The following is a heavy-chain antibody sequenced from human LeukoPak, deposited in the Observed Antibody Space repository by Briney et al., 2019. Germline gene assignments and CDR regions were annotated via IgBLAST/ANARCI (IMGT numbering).Heavy chain of an antibody. J-gene: IGHJ5*02. CDR3: ARDVHGDYGSGWFDP. CDR2: IMPLFGTA. V-gene: IGHV1-69*05. D-gene: IGHD4-17*01. Sequence: SVKVSCKTSGGTFNNPAISWARQAPGQGLEWLGGIMPLFGTAGYAQKFQGRVTITKDESTRTVYLELTSLTSDDTAVYYCARDVHGDYGSGWFDPWGQGTLVSVSS. CDR1: GGTFNNPA.